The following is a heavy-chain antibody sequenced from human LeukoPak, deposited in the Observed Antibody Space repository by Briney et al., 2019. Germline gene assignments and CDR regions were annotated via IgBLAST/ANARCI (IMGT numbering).Heavy chain of an antibody. CDR1: GFTFSSYG. Sequence: GGSLRLSCAASGFTFSSYGMSWVRQAPGKGLEWVSAISGSGGSTYYADSVKGRFTISRDNSKNTLYLQMNSLRAEDTAVYYCAKERGNSYYYDSSGYYPHYFDYWGQGTLVTVSS. CDR3: AKERGNSYYYDSSGYYPHYFDY. CDR2: ISGSGGST. V-gene: IGHV3-23*01. D-gene: IGHD3-22*01. J-gene: IGHJ4*02.